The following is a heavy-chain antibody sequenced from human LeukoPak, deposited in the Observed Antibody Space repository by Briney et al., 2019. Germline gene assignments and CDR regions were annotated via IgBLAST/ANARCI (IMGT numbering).Heavy chain of an antibody. V-gene: IGHV3-30*18. Sequence: QPGRSLRLSCAASGFTFSSYGMDWVRQAPGKGLEWVAVISYDGSNKYYADSVKGRFTISRDNSKNTLYLQMNSLRADDTAVYYCAKDRPISEWGQGNLVTVSS. D-gene: IGHD2-21*01. CDR2: ISYDGSNK. CDR1: GFTFSSYG. CDR3: AKDRPISE. J-gene: IGHJ4*02.